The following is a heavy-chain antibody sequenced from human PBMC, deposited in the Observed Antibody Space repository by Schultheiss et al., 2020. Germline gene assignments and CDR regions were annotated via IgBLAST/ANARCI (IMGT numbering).Heavy chain of an antibody. V-gene: IGHV4-61*08. D-gene: IGHD3-16*01. Sequence: SETLSLTCTVSGGSISSGGYYWSWIRQHPGKGLEWIGYIYFSGKANYNPSLKSRVAISVDTSKNQFSLMVRSVTAADTAVYYCASPWGPGVDYWGQGTLVTVSS. J-gene: IGHJ4*02. CDR3: ASPWGPGVDY. CDR2: IYFSGKA. CDR1: GGSISSGGYY.